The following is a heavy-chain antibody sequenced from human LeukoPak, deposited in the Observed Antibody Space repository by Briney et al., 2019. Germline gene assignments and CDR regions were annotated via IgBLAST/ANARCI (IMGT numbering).Heavy chain of an antibody. J-gene: IGHJ4*02. V-gene: IGHV1-2*02. Sequence: ASVKVSCKASGYTFTGYYIHWVRQAPGQGLEWMGWINPNSGGTKNAQKLQGRVTMTRDTSISTAYMELSRLRSDDTAVYYCARDGYGDYLEYFDSWGQGTLVTVSS. CDR3: ARDGYGDYLEYFDS. CDR2: INPNSGGT. CDR1: GYTFTGYY. D-gene: IGHD4-17*01.